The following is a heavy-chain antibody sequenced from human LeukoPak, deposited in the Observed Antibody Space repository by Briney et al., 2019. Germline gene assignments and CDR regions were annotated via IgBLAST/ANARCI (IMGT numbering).Heavy chain of an antibody. J-gene: IGHJ4*02. CDR3: AGVKWFGELLLDY. Sequence: ASVKVSCKASGYTFTGYYMHWVRQAPGQGLEWMGWINPNSGGTNYAQKFQGRVTMTRDTSISTAYMELSRLRSDDTAVYYCAGVKWFGELLLDYWGQGTLVTASS. CDR1: GYTFTGYY. V-gene: IGHV1-2*02. CDR2: INPNSGGT. D-gene: IGHD3-10*01.